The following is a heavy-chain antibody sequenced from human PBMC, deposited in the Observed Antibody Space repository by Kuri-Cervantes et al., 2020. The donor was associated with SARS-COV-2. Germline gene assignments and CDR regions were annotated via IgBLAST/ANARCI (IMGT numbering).Heavy chain of an antibody. V-gene: IGHV4-34*01. J-gene: IGHJ5*02. CDR1: GGSFSGYY. D-gene: IGHD3-10*01. CDR2: INHSGST. Sequence: GTLRLSCAVYGGSFSGYYWSWIRQPPGEGLEWIGEINHSGSTNYNPSLKSRVTITVDTSKNQFSLKLSSVTAADTAVYYCAREGQDPGELLRWFDPWGQGTLVTVSS. CDR3: AREGQDPGELLRWFDP.